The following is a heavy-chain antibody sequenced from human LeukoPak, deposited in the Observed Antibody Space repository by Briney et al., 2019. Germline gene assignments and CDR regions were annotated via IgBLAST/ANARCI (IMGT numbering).Heavy chain of an antibody. V-gene: IGHV4-61*01. CDR2: IYYSGST. J-gene: IGHJ2*01. CDR1: GFSLTICYF. D-gene: IGHD3-22*01. CDR3: ASHRSRYNYTWYFDG. Sequence: KPSETLSLTCTVSGFSLTICYFWGWIRQPPGEGLEWIGYIYYSGSTNYNPSLKSRFTISVDTSKNNFSLKLSSVTAADTAVYYCASHRSRYNYTWYFDGWGRGTLVTVSS.